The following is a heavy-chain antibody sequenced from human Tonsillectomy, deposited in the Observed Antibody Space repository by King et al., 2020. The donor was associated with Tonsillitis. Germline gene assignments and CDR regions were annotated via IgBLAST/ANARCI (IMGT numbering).Heavy chain of an antibody. D-gene: IGHD6-13*01. CDR3: ASGIAAAGTDD. CDR1: GGSISRYY. J-gene: IGHJ3*01. V-gene: IGHV4-59*01. CDR2: IFYSGST. Sequence: QLQESGPGLVKPSETLSLTCTVSGGSISRYYWSWIRQPPGKGLEWIGYIFYSGSTNYNPSLKSRVTISVDTSKNQFSLKLSSVTAADTAVYYCASGIAAAGTDDWGQGTMVTVPS.